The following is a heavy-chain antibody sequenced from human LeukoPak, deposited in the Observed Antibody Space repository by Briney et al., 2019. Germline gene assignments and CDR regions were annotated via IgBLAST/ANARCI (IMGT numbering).Heavy chain of an antibody. Sequence: ASVKVSCKASGYTFTDSYIHWVRQAPGQGLEWMGWIDPNSGGTNYAQKFQGRVTMTRDTSINTAYMELSRLRSDDSAVYYCARAKRLPLDYWGQGALVTVSS. CDR3: ARAKRLPLDY. CDR2: IDPNSGGT. J-gene: IGHJ4*02. V-gene: IGHV1-2*02. CDR1: GYTFTDSY. D-gene: IGHD1-1*01.